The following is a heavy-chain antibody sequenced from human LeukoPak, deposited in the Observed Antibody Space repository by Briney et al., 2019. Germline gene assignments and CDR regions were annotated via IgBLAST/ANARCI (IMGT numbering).Heavy chain of an antibody. D-gene: IGHD3-16*01. Sequence: PSETLSLTYAVYGGSFSGYYWSWIRQPPGKGLEWIGEINHSGSTNYNPSLKSRVTISVDTSKNQFSLKLSSVTAADTAVYYCARGSIMITFGGSYYGMDVWGQGTTVTVSS. CDR3: ARGSIMITFGGSYYGMDV. V-gene: IGHV4-34*01. J-gene: IGHJ6*02. CDR2: INHSGST. CDR1: GGSFSGYY.